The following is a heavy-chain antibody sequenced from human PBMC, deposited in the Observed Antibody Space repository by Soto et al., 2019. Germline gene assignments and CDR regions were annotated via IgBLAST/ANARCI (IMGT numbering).Heavy chain of an antibody. V-gene: IGHV2-5*02. J-gene: IGHJ4*02. Sequence: QITLKESGPTLVKPTQTLTLTCTFSGFSLTTSGVGVGWIRQPPEKALEWLALIYGDDDKRYSPSLNRRLTITQDTSKNQVVLTMTNMDPVDAATYYCAHSYSDSSAYYLVFDYWGQGTLVTVSS. CDR3: AHSYSDSSAYYLVFDY. CDR1: GFSLTTSGVG. CDR2: IYGDDDK. D-gene: IGHD3-22*01.